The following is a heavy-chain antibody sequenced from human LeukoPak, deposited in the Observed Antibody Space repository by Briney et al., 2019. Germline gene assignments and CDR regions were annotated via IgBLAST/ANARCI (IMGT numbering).Heavy chain of an antibody. CDR2: IRYDGSNK. J-gene: IGHJ4*02. Sequence: PGGSLRLSCAASGCTFSSYVMHWLRQPPGKGLEWVTFIRYDGSNKYYADSVKGRFTFSRDNSKNTLYLQMNSLRAEDTAVYYCVKAGGSGWDPFDYWGQGTLVTVSS. CDR3: VKAGGSGWDPFDY. D-gene: IGHD6-19*01. V-gene: IGHV3-30*02. CDR1: GCTFSSYV.